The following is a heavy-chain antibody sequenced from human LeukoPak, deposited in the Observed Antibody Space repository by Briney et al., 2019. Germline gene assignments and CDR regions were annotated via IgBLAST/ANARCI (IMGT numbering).Heavy chain of an antibody. J-gene: IGHJ4*02. V-gene: IGHV6-1*01. CDR3: ARVGEQWLVFFDY. CDR2: TYYRSKWYN. Sequence: SQTLSLTCAISGDSFSSNRAAWNWIRQSPSRGLEWLGRTYYRSKWYNDYAVSVKSRITINPDTSKNQFSLQLNSVTPEDTAVYYCARVGEQWLVFFDYWGQGTPGHRLL. D-gene: IGHD6-19*01. CDR1: GDSFSSNRAA.